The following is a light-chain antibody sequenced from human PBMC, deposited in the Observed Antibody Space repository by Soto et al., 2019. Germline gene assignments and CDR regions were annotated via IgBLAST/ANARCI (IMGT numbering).Light chain of an antibody. CDR1: QSIGSSY. CDR3: QQYGSSIT. Sequence: EIVLTQSPATLSLSPGERATLSCRASQSIGSSYLAWYQQKPGQAPRLLIYGASSRATGIPDRFSGSGSGTDFTLTISRLEPEDFAVYYCQQYGSSITFGQGTRLEIK. J-gene: IGKJ5*01. V-gene: IGKV3-20*01. CDR2: GAS.